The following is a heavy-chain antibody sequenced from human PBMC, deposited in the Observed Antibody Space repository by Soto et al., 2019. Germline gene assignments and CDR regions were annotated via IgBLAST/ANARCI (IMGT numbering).Heavy chain of an antibody. J-gene: IGHJ5*02. V-gene: IGHV1-69*13. CDR1: GGTFSSYA. D-gene: IGHD2-2*01. CDR2: IIPIFGTA. CDR3: AGHDLGYCSSTSCYSPDHNWFDP. Sequence: SVKVSCKASGGTFSSYAISWVRQAPGQGLEWMGGIIPIFGTANYAQKFQGRVTITADESTSTAYMELSSLRSEDTAVYYCAGHDLGYCSSTSCYSPDHNWFDPWGQGTLVTVSS.